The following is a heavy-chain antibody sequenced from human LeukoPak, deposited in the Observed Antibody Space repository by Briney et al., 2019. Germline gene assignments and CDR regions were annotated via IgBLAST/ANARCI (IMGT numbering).Heavy chain of an antibody. CDR2: ISSSGSTI. CDR3: VRDNIPSDCSGGSCYSAGPYYYGMDV. J-gene: IGHJ6*02. Sequence: GGSLRLSCAASGFTFSSYEMNWVRQAPGKGLEWVSYISSSGSTIYYADSVKGRFTISRDNAKNSLYLQMNSLRAEDTAVYYCVRDNIPSDCSGGSCYSAGPYYYGMDVWDQGTTVTVSS. CDR1: GFTFSSYE. D-gene: IGHD2-15*01. V-gene: IGHV3-48*03.